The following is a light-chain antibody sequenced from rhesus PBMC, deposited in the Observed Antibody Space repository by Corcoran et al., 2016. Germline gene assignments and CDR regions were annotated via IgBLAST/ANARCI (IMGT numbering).Light chain of an antibody. CDR1: QSISSW. J-gene: IGKJ1*01. CDR2: KAS. Sequence: DIQMTQSPSSLSASVGDTVTITCRASQSISSWLAWYQQKQGKPPKLLSYKASSLQSGVPSRFSGRGSGTGFTLTISRLQSGDFATYYCQQYSRSPWTFGQGTKVVIK. CDR3: QQYSRSPWT. V-gene: IGKV1-22*01.